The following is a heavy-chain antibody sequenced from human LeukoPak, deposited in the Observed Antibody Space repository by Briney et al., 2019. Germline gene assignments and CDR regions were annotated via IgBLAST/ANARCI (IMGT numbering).Heavy chain of an antibody. CDR1: GYTFTCYD. D-gene: IGHD3-3*01. J-gene: IGHJ5*02. V-gene: IGHV1-8*01. Sequence: VASVKVSCKASGYTFTCYDINWVRQATRQGLEWMGWMNPNSGNTGYVQKFQGRVTMTRNTSISTAYMELSSLRSEDTAVYYCARGRHYDFWSGYLRYNWFDPWGQGTLVTVSS. CDR2: MNPNSGNT. CDR3: ARGRHYDFWSGYLRYNWFDP.